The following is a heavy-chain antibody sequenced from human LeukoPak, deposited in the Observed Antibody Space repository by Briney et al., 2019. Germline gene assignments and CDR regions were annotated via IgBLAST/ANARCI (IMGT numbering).Heavy chain of an antibody. CDR3: AKGRERELLSMDV. Sequence: GGSLRLSCAASGFTFSSHALHWVRQAPGKGLEWVAVISSDGSYKYYADSVKGRFTISRDNAKSSLYLQMNSLRAEDTAVYYCAKGRERELLSMDVWGKGTTVTISS. D-gene: IGHD1-26*01. CDR2: ISSDGSYK. CDR1: GFTFSSHA. V-gene: IGHV3-30*04. J-gene: IGHJ6*03.